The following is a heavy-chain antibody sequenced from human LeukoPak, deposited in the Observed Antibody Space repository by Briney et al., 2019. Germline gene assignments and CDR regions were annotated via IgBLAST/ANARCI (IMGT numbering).Heavy chain of an antibody. CDR3: ARVASGYDVFDI. Sequence: SETLSLTCTVSGGSINSYYWNWIRQPPGKGLEWIGYIYYSGSTNYNPSLKSRVTISVDTSKNQFSLKLSSVTAADTAVFYCARVASGYDVFDIWGQGTMVTVSS. CDR2: IYYSGST. CDR1: GGSINSYY. J-gene: IGHJ3*02. V-gene: IGHV4-59*01. D-gene: IGHD3-3*01.